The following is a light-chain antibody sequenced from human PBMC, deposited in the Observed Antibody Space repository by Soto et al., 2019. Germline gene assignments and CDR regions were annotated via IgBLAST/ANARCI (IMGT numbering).Light chain of an antibody. CDR2: EVS. Sequence: QSALTQPASVSGSPGQSITISCTGTNSDIGGFPYVSWYQQHPGKAPKLMIYEVSNRPSGVSNRFSGSKSCNTASLTISGLQAEDEADYYCTSYTVSTTVLFGGGTQLTVL. CDR1: NSDIGGFPY. V-gene: IGLV2-14*01. CDR3: TSYTVSTTVL. J-gene: IGLJ2*01.